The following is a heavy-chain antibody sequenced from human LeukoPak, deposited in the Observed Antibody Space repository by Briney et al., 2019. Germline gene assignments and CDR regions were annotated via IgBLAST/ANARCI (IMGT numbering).Heavy chain of an antibody. D-gene: IGHD5-12*01. CDR3: AREGGYDQIDY. V-gene: IGHV4-59*11. J-gene: IGHJ4*02. Sequence: SETLSLTCSVSGGSISSHYWSWIRQPPGKGLEWIGYIYYSGSTNYKPSLKSRVTISVDTPKNQFSLKVSSVTAADTAVYYCAREGGYDQIDYWGQGTLVTVSS. CDR1: GGSISSHY. CDR2: IYYSGST.